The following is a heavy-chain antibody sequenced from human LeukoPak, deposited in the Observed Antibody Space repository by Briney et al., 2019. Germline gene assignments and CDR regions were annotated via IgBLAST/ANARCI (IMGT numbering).Heavy chain of an antibody. Sequence: PGGSLRLSCAASGFTVSSSYMSWVRQAPGKGLEWVSIISSAGTTYYADSVKGRFTISRDDSKNTVYLQVNSLRDEDTAVYYCARAEGSGSSFDYWGRGTLVTVSS. D-gene: IGHD3-10*01. CDR3: ARAEGSGSSFDY. V-gene: IGHV3-66*01. CDR2: ISSAGTT. J-gene: IGHJ4*02. CDR1: GFTVSSSY.